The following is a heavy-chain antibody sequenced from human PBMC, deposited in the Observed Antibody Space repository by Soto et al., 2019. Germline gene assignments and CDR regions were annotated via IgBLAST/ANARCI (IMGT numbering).Heavy chain of an antibody. D-gene: IGHD3-22*01. Sequence: GSLRLSCAASGFTFSSYAMCWVRQAPGKGLEWVSALSRSGGSTYYADSVKGRFTMSGDNSKNTVYLQMNSLRAEDTAMYYCAKDPRSSPYYDSSAPWGQGTLVTVSS. CDR3: AKDPRSSPYYDSSAP. V-gene: IGHV3-23*01. CDR1: GFTFSSYA. J-gene: IGHJ5*02. CDR2: LSRSGGST.